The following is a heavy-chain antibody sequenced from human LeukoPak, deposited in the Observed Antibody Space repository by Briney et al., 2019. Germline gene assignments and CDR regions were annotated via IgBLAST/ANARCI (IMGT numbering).Heavy chain of an antibody. CDR1: GGPFSDYY. V-gene: IGHV4-34*01. Sequence: SETLSLTCAVFGGPFSDYYWSWIRQPPGKGLEWIGEINHSGSTNYNPSLKSRVTISVATSQKHFSLNLSSVTAADTAVYYCARGSGYRNYVTSNWFDPWGQGTLVTVSS. J-gene: IGHJ5*02. CDR2: INHSGST. CDR3: ARGSGYRNYVTSNWFDP. D-gene: IGHD4-11*01.